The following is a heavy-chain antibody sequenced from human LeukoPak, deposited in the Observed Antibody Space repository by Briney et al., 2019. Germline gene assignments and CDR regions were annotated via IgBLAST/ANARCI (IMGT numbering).Heavy chain of an antibody. CDR3: TREGSGIAVAGTAVY. CDR1: GFTFSSYA. V-gene: IGHV3-49*04. CDR2: IRSKAYGGTT. Sequence: GGSLRLSCAASGFTFSSYAMSWVRQAPGKGLEWVGFIRSKAYGGTTEYAASVKGGFTISRDDSKSIAYLQMNSLKTEDTAVYYCTREGSGIAVAGTAVYWGQGTLVTVSS. J-gene: IGHJ4*02. D-gene: IGHD6-19*01.